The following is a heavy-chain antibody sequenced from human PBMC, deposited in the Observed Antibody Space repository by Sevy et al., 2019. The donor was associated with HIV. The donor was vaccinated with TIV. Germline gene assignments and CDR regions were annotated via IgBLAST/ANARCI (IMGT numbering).Heavy chain of an antibody. CDR2: IYPEDSET. CDR3: ATSRSGYFDSSGYYIY. V-gene: IGHV5-51*01. Sequence: GESLKISCQGSGYSFTSHWIGWVRHMPGKGLEWMGIIYPEDSETRYSPSFQGQVTFSADKSTSTAYLQWSSLKASDTAMYYCATSRSGYFDSSGYYIYWGQGTLVTVS. D-gene: IGHD3-22*01. J-gene: IGHJ4*02. CDR1: GYSFTSHW.